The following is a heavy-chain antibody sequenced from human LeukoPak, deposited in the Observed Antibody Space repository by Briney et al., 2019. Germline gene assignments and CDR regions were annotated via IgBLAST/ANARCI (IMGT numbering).Heavy chain of an antibody. D-gene: IGHD3-10*01. CDR3: ARGRYGSGSYHIDY. CDR1: GYTFTSYY. V-gene: IGHV3-30-3*01. Sequence: SCKASGYTFTSYYMHWVRQAPGKGLEWVAVISYDGSNKYYADSVKGRFTISRDNSKNTLYLQMDSLRTEDTAVYHCARGRYGSGSYHIDYWGQGTLVTVSS. J-gene: IGHJ4*02. CDR2: ISYDGSNK.